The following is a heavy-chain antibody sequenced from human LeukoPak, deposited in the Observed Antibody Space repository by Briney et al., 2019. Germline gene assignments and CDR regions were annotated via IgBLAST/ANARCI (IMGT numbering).Heavy chain of an antibody. J-gene: IGHJ5*02. D-gene: IGHD3-3*01. Sequence: SETLSLTCTVSGGSISSGGYYWSWLRQHPGKGLEWIGYIYYSGSTYYNPSLKSRVTISVDTSKNQFSLKRSSVTAADPAVDYCARGGRFLSWFDPWGQSTLVTVSS. CDR3: ARGGRFLSWFDP. CDR2: IYYSGST. CDR1: GGSISSGGYY. V-gene: IGHV4-31*03.